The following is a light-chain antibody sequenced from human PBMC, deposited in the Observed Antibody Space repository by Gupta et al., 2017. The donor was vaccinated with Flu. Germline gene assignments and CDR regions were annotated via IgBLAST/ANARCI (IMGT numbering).Light chain of an antibody. J-gene: IGLJ2*01. V-gene: IGLV1-44*01. CDR2: MIN. CDR1: SSNIGVNT. CDR3: SSCDANPNAPSVV. Sequence: QSVLTQPPSASGTPGQIVTISCSGSSSNIGVNTVHWYQQLPGNAHKTLTHMINQRPSGAPDSFSGFTYGTSENPATRTIHYDDEADEDGSSCDANPNAPSVVFGGGTKLPVL.